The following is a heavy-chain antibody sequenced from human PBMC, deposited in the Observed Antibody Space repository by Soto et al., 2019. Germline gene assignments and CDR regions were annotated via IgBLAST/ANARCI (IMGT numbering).Heavy chain of an antibody. CDR1: GGSIGSTNW. Sequence: SETLSLTCAVSGGSIGSTNWWSWVRQPPGKGLEWIGEIYDSGSTNYNPSLKSRVTISLDKSKNQFSLKISSVTAADTAVYYCARLKTCDILNISDFWSQGSLVTVSS. J-gene: IGHJ4*02. D-gene: IGHD3-9*01. V-gene: IGHV4-4*02. CDR3: ARLKTCDILNISDF. CDR2: IYDSGST.